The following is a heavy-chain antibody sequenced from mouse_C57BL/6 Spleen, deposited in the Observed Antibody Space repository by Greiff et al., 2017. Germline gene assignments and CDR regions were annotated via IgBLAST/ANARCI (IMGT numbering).Heavy chain of an antibody. CDR3: ARICDYENFDY. D-gene: IGHD2-4*01. J-gene: IGHJ2*01. V-gene: IGHV1-64*01. CDR1: GYTFTSYW. CDR2: IHPNSGST. Sequence: VQLQQPGAELVKPGASVKLSCKASGYTFTSYWMHWVKQRPGQGLEWIGMIHPNSGSTNYNEKFKSKATLTVDKSSSTAYMQLSSLTSEDSAVYYCARICDYENFDYWGQGTTLTVSS.